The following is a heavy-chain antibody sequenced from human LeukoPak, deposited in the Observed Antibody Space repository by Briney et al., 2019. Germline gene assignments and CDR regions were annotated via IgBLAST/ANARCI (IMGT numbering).Heavy chain of an antibody. Sequence: ASVKVSCKGYGYTFINHDIDWVRQAPGQGLEWVGWMIFNSGNTGYAQKFQGRVTFTRDTYISTAYMELYSLTSNDTAVYYCARGRGSHGRDWFDPWGQGTLVTVSS. V-gene: IGHV1-8*03. CDR2: MIFNSGNT. CDR1: GYTFINHD. CDR3: ARGRGSHGRDWFDP. D-gene: IGHD1-26*01. J-gene: IGHJ5*02.